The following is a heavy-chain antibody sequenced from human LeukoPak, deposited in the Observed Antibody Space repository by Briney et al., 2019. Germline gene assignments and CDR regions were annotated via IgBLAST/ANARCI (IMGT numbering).Heavy chain of an antibody. J-gene: IGHJ6*03. CDR3: ASGYSDYADYYNYYMDV. CDR1: GYSFTGYY. CDR2: INPDSGGT. D-gene: IGHD4-11*01. V-gene: IGHV1-2*02. Sequence: ASVKVSCKASGYSFTGYYMHWVRQAPGQGLEWMGWINPDSGGTNYAQKFQGRVTMTRDTSITTAYMELSRLTSYDTAVYYCASGYSDYADYYNYYMDVWGKGTTVTVSS.